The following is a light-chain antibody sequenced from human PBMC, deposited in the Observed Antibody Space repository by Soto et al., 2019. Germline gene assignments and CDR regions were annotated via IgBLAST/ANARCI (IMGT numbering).Light chain of an antibody. V-gene: IGLV1-47*02. J-gene: IGLJ1*01. Sequence: QSVLTQPPSASGTPGQRVTISCSGSSSNIGSNYVYWYQQLPGTAPKLLIYSNNQRPSGVPDRFSGSKSGTSASLAISGLRSEDEADYYCAAWDDSLNEYVFGSGTKVTVL. CDR2: SNN. CDR1: SSNIGSNY. CDR3: AAWDDSLNEYV.